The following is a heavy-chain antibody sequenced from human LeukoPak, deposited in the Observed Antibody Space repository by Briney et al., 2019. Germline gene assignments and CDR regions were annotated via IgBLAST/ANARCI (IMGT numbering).Heavy chain of an antibody. CDR3: ARGRSVAAAGS. V-gene: IGHV1-46*01. Sequence: ASVKVSCKSFGYTFTSNYMHWVRQAPGQGPEWMGIINPSGGSTSYAQKFQGRVTMTRDTSTSTVYMELSSLRSEDTAVYYCARGRSVAAAGSWGQGTLVTVSS. J-gene: IGHJ4*02. CDR1: GYTFTSNY. CDR2: INPSGGST. D-gene: IGHD6-13*01.